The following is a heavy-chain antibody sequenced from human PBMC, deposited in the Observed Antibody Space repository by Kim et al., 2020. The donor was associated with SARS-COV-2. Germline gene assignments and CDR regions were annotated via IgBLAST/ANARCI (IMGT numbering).Heavy chain of an antibody. CDR3: AGSRLGDPTLLFDY. D-gene: IGHD3-16*01. CDR1: GFTFSSYG. CDR2: ISYDGSNK. Sequence: GGSLRLSCAASGFTFSSYGMHWVRQAPGKGLEWVAVISYDGSNKYYADSVKGRFTISRDNSKNTLYLQMNSLRAEDTAVYYCAGSRLGDPTLLFDYWGQGTLVTVSS. V-gene: IGHV3-30*03. J-gene: IGHJ4*02.